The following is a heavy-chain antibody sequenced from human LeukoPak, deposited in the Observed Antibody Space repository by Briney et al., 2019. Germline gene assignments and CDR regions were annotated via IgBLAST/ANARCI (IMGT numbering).Heavy chain of an antibody. J-gene: IGHJ4*02. CDR2: IHYSGST. D-gene: IGHD5-12*01. CDR1: GGSFSGYY. Sequence: SETLSLTCAVYGGSFSGYYWSWIRQPPGKGLEWIGSIHYSGSTYYNPSLRSRFTMSVDTSKNQFSLKLSSVTAADTAVYYCARRYRWDDGFVYWGQGTLVTVSS. V-gene: IGHV4-34*01. CDR3: ARRYRWDDGFVY.